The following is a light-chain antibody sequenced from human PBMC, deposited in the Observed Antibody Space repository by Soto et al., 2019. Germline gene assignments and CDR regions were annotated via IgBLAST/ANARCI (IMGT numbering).Light chain of an antibody. Sequence: EIVMTQSPATLSVSPGERATLSCRASQSVSSNLAWYQQKPGQAPRRLIYGASIRATGIPDRFTGSGSGTDFTLTISRLEPEDLAVYYCQQYGSSPRTFGQGTKVDI. CDR2: GAS. CDR3: QQYGSSPRT. J-gene: IGKJ1*01. CDR1: QSVSSN. V-gene: IGKV3-20*01.